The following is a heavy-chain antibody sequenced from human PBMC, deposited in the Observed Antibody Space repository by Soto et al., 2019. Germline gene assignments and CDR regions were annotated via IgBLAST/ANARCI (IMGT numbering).Heavy chain of an antibody. Sequence: GGSLRLSGAASGFSFISYGIHCVRQAPGKGLEWVAGISYDGSKKYYEDSVKGQCTRARDNSENTLHLQMNGLRAEDTAVYYCAKDTYYHDSSGYYVCDHWGQGTLVTVSS. CDR2: ISYDGSKK. J-gene: IGHJ4*02. V-gene: IGHV3-30*18. CDR3: AKDTYYHDSSGYYVCDH. D-gene: IGHD3-22*01. CDR1: GFSFISYG.